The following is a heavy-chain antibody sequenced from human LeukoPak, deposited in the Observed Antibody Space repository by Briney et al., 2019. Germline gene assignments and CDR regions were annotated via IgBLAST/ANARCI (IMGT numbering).Heavy chain of an antibody. CDR1: GFTFSSYA. D-gene: IGHD3-10*01. Sequence: PGGSLRLSCAASGFTFSSYAMSWVRQAPGKGLEWVSAISGSGGRTYYADSVKGRFTISRDNSKNTLYLQMNSLRAEDTAVYYCAKDLHLGSTMVRGVFDYWGQGTLVTVSS. CDR2: ISGSGGRT. CDR3: AKDLHLGSTMVRGVFDY. V-gene: IGHV3-23*01. J-gene: IGHJ4*02.